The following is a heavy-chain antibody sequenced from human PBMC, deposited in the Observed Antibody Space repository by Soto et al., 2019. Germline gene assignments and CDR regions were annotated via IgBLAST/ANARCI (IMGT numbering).Heavy chain of an antibody. V-gene: IGHV4-31*03. Sequence: SETLSLTCTVSGGSISSGGYYWSWIRQHPGKGLGWIGYIYYSGSTYYNPSLKSRVTISVDTSKNQFSLKLSSVTAADTAVYYCARYTWIQLYDAFDIWGQGTMVTVSS. CDR3: ARYTWIQLYDAFDI. J-gene: IGHJ3*02. CDR1: GGSISSGGYY. D-gene: IGHD5-18*01. CDR2: IYYSGST.